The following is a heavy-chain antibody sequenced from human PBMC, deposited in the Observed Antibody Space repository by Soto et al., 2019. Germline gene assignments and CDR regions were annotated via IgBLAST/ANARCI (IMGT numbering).Heavy chain of an antibody. CDR2: ISSSGSTI. CDR1: GFTFSSYE. V-gene: IGHV3-48*03. Sequence: EVQLVESGGGLVQPGGSLRLSCAASGFTFSSYEMNWVRQAPGKGLEWVSYISSSGSTIYYADSVKGRFTISRDNAKNSPYPQMNRLGGEDTAVYYCSAGRDYWGQGTLVTVSS. J-gene: IGHJ4*02. D-gene: IGHD6-25*01. CDR3: SAGRDY.